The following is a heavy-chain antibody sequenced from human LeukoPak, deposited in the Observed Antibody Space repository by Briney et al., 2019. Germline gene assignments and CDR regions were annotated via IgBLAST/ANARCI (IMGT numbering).Heavy chain of an antibody. D-gene: IGHD1-1*01. V-gene: IGHV3-23*01. Sequence: PGGSLRLSCAASGFTFSSYAMSWVRQAPGKRLEWVSAISGSGGSTYYADSVKGRFTISRDNSKNTLYLQMNSLRAEDTAFYYWASRRTHAFDFWGQGTMVTVSS. CDR1: GFTFSSYA. J-gene: IGHJ3*01. CDR2: ISGSGGST. CDR3: ASRRTHAFDF.